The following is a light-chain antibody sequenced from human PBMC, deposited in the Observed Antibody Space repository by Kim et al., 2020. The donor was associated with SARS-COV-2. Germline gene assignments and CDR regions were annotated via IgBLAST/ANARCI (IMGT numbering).Light chain of an antibody. CDR2: DAS. CDR1: KSVSSY. CDR3: QQRSNWPIT. J-gene: IGKJ5*01. Sequence: LSPGEEATLSCRASKSVSSYLAWYQQKPGQAPRLLIYDASNRATGVPARFSGSGSGTDFTLTINSLEPEDFAVYYCQQRSNWPITFGQGTRLEIK. V-gene: IGKV3-11*01.